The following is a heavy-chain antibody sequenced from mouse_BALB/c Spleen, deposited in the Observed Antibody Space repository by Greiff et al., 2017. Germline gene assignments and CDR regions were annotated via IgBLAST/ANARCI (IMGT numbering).Heavy chain of an antibody. J-gene: IGHJ3*01. CDR2: IDPANGNT. V-gene: IGHV14-3*02. D-gene: IGHD2-4*01. CDR1: GFNIKDTY. Sequence: EVQLQESGAELVKPGASVKLSCTASGFNIKDTYMHWVKQRPEQGLEWIGRIDPANGNTKYDPKFQGKATITADTSSNTAYLQLSSLTSEDTAVYYCGDYPFAYWGQGTLVTVSA. CDR3: GDYPFAY.